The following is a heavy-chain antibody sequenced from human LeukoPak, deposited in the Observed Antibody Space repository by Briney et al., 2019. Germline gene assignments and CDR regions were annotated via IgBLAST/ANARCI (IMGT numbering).Heavy chain of an antibody. CDR3: ARGATYYYDSSVVPGPARLFDY. Sequence: SETLSLTCTVSGYSISSGYYCGCFRQPPGRGLVWIVSIYHSGVSFYNTSLKSRVTISVDTSKNQFSLKLSSVTAADTAVYYFARGATYYYDSSVVPGPARLFDYWGQGTLVTVSS. D-gene: IGHD3-22*01. V-gene: IGHV4-38-2*02. J-gene: IGHJ4*02. CDR2: IYHSGVS. CDR1: GYSISSGYY.